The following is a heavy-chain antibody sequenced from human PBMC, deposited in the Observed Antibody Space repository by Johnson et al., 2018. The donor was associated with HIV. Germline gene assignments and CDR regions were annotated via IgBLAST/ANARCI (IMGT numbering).Heavy chain of an antibody. J-gene: IGHJ3*02. CDR1: GFDFNTHN. CDR2: ISYHGSDT. CDR3: ARGLKGAFDI. V-gene: IGHV3-30*04. Sequence: VQLVESGGGVVQPGRSLRLSCAAFGFDFNTHNIHWVRQAPGKGLEWVTLISYHGSDTYYADSVQGRFTISRDNSRNMVYLEMNSLRTEDTAVYYCARGLKGAFDIWGQGTRVTVSA.